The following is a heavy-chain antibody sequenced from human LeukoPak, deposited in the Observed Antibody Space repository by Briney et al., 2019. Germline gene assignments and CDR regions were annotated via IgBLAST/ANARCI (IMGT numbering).Heavy chain of an antibody. V-gene: IGHV4-39*01. CDR3: ARQLGYCSSTSCYADKVDY. D-gene: IGHD2-2*01. CDR2: IYYSGST. J-gene: IGHJ4*02. Sequence: SSETLSLTCAVYGGSFSGYYWGWIRQPPGKGLEWIGSIYYSGSTYYNPSLKSRVTISVDTSKNQFSLKLSSVTAADTAVYYCARQLGYCSSTSCYADKVDYWGQGTLVTVSS. CDR1: GGSFSGYY.